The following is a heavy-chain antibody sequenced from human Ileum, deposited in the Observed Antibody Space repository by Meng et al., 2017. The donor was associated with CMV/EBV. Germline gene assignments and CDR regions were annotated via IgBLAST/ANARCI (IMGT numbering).Heavy chain of an antibody. J-gene: IGHJ5*02. CDR1: GFTFNKYW. Sequence: GESLKISCVASGFTFNKYWMHWVRQSPGGGLVWLSRIDNEGSGAIYADSVRGRFTVSRDNARNTVYLQMNNLRDEDTAVYYCARDTPHNAFEPWGHGTLVTVSS. CDR2: IDNEGSGA. D-gene: IGHD2-15*01. V-gene: IGHV3-74*01. CDR3: ARDTPHNAFEP.